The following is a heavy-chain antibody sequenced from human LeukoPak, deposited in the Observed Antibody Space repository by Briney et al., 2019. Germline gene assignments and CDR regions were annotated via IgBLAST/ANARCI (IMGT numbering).Heavy chain of an antibody. J-gene: IGHJ5*02. Sequence: GGSLRLSCAASGFTFSSYSVNWVRQAPGKGLAWVSYISSTSSTIYYADSVKGRFTISRDNAKNSLYLQMNSLRAEDTAVYYCARLYYYDSTGYYYPWGQGTQVTVSS. CDR2: ISSTSSTI. V-gene: IGHV3-48*04. D-gene: IGHD3-22*01. CDR1: GFTFSSYS. CDR3: ARLYYYDSTGYYYP.